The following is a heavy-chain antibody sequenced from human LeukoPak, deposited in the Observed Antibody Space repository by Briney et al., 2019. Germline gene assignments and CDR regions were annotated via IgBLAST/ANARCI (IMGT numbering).Heavy chain of an antibody. CDR1: GGSISTYY. CDR2: IYHSGST. D-gene: IGHD3-9*01. V-gene: IGHV4-59*12. J-gene: IGHJ4*02. CDR3: ASLYYDILTGYYNGYFDY. Sequence: SETLSLTCTVSGGSISTYYWSWIRQPPGKGLEWIGYIYHSGSTKYNPSLKSRVTISVDTSKNQFSLKLSSVTAADTAVYYCASLYYDILTGYYNGYFDYWGQGTLVTVSS.